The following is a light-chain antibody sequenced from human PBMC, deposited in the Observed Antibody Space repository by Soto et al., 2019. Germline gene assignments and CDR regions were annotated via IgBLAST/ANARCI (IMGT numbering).Light chain of an antibody. CDR3: SSYGGYNNVV. V-gene: IGLV2-8*01. Sequence: QSALTQPPSASGSPGQSVTISCTGTSSDVGGYNYVSWFQQHPGKAPNLIIHEVNQRPSGVPDRFSGSKSGNTASLTVSGLQAEDEGTYYCSSYGGYNNVVFGPGTKVTVL. CDR1: SSDVGGYNY. CDR2: EVN. J-gene: IGLJ1*01.